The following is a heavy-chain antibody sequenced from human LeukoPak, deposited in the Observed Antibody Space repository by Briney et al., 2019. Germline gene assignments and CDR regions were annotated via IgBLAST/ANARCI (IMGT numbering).Heavy chain of an antibody. V-gene: IGHV4-34*01. J-gene: IGHJ4*02. D-gene: IGHD3-3*01. CDR1: GGSISSGGYS. CDR2: INHSGST. Sequence: PSETLSLTCAVSGGSISSGGYSWSWIRQPPGKGLEWIGEINHSGSTNYNPSLKSRVTISVDTSKNQFSLKLSSVTAADTAVYYCARVWGGYDFWSAYDYWGQGTLVTVSS. CDR3: ARVWGGYDFWSAYDY.